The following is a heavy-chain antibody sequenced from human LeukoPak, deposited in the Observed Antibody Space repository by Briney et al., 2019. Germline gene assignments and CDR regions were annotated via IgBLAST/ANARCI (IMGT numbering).Heavy chain of an antibody. D-gene: IGHD5-12*01. CDR1: GYTFTSYG. Sequence: GASVKVSCKASGYTFTSYGISWVRQAPGQGLEWMGWISAYNGNTNYAQKLQGRVTMTRNTSISTAYMELSSLRSDDTAVFYCSRSRWLRSGAMDVWGQGTTVIVSS. CDR2: ISAYNGNT. J-gene: IGHJ6*02. CDR3: SRSRWLRSGAMDV. V-gene: IGHV1-18*01.